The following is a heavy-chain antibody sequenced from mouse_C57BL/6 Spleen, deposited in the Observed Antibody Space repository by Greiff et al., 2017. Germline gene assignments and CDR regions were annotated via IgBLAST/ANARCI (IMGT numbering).Heavy chain of an antibody. V-gene: IGHV1-82*01. CDR3: ARYDGSSFWYFDV. J-gene: IGHJ1*03. D-gene: IGHD1-1*01. Sequence: VQLQQSGPELVKPGASVKISCKASGYAFSSSWMNWVKQRPGKGLEWIGRIYPGDGDPNYNGKFKGKATLTADKSSSTAYMQLSSLTSEDSAVYFCARYDGSSFWYFDVGGTGTTVTVSS. CDR1: GYAFSSSW. CDR2: IYPGDGDP.